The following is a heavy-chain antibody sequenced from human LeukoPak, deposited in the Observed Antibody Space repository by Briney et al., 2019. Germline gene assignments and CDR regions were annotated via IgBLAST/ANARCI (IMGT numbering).Heavy chain of an antibody. CDR3: ASRCSRTDCHQSNFGMDV. CDR1: GYTFTSYY. D-gene: IGHD2-2*01. Sequence: ASVKVSCKASGYTFTSYYMHWVRQAPGQGLEWMGIINPSGGSTSYAQKFQGRVTMTRDTSTSTVYMELSSLRAEDTAVYYCASRCSRTDCHQSNFGMDVWGQGTTVTVSS. J-gene: IGHJ6*02. V-gene: IGHV1-46*01. CDR2: INPSGGST.